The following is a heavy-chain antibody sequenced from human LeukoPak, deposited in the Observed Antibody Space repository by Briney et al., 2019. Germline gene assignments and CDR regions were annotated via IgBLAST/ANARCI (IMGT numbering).Heavy chain of an antibody. J-gene: IGHJ4*02. D-gene: IGHD7-27*01. Sequence: SETLSLTCAVYGESFSGYYWSWIRQPPGKGLEWIGEINHSRSTNYNPSLKSRVTISVDTSKNQFSLKLSSVTAADTAVYYCARGQNWGSYFDYWGQGTLVTVSS. V-gene: IGHV4-34*01. CDR2: INHSRST. CDR1: GESFSGYY. CDR3: ARGQNWGSYFDY.